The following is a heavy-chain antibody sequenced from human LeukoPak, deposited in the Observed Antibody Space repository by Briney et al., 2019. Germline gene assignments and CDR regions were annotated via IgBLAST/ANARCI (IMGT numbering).Heavy chain of an antibody. CDR2: IFYTGST. CDR1: GGSLNNYY. Sequence: PSETLPLTCTVSGGSLNNYYWGWIRQPPGEGLEWVGYIFYTGSTNYNPSLKSRVTISVDTSKNQFSLKLSSVTAADTAVYYCAGGERGYSYGPLDFWGQGTLVTVSS. J-gene: IGHJ4*02. V-gene: IGHV4-59*08. D-gene: IGHD5-18*01. CDR3: AGGERGYSYGPLDF.